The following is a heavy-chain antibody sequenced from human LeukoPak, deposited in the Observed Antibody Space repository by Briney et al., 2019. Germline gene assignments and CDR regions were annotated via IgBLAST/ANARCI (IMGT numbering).Heavy chain of an antibody. D-gene: IGHD5-24*01. CDR1: GYTFTSYY. CDR2: INPSGGST. CDR3: ARAIEREDFDY. Sequence: ASVKVSCKASGYTFTSYYMHWVRQAPGQGLEWIGIINPSGGSTSYAQKFQGRVTMTRDTSTSTVYMELSSLRSEDTAVYYCARAIEREDFDYWGQGTLVTVSS. V-gene: IGHV1-46*01. J-gene: IGHJ4*02.